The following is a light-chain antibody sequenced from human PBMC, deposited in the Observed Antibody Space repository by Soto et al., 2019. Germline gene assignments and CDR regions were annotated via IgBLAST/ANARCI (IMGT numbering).Light chain of an antibody. V-gene: IGLV1-40*01. Sequence: QSVLTQPPSVSGAPRQRVTISCTGSSSNIGAGYDVHWYQQRPGTAPKLPILGNINRPSGVPDRFSGSKSGTSASLAITGLQAEDEGDYYCQSYDSTLSARYVFGTGTKVTVL. CDR3: QSYDSTLSARYV. CDR1: SSNIGAGYD. CDR2: GNI. J-gene: IGLJ1*01.